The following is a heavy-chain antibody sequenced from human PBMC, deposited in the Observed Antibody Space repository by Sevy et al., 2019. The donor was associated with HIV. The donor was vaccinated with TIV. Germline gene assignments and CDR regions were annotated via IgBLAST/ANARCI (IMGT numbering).Heavy chain of an antibody. CDR1: GFALSNYY. CDR3: ARRPTDQSGSYWFDP. CDR2: IKTDGSDT. J-gene: IGHJ5*02. V-gene: IGHV3-74*01. Sequence: GGSLRLSCAASGFALSNYYAMHWVRQAPGKGLVWVSRIKTDGSDTSYADSVKGRFTISRDNTKNTLYLQMNSLRAEDTAVYYCARRPTDQSGSYWFDPWGQGTLVTVSS. D-gene: IGHD1-26*01.